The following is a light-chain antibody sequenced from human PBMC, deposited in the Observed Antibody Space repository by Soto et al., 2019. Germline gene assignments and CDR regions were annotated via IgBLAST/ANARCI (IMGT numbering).Light chain of an antibody. CDR2: EAS. V-gene: IGKV2D-29*01. Sequence: EIVMTQSPLSLSVTPGQPASISCKSSQTLLHRDRKTYLYWYLQRTGQPPQLLIHEASNRFSGVPDRFSGSGSGTDFTLKISRVEAEDVGVYYGMQTIQPAFTFGQGTKLEIK. J-gene: IGKJ2*01. CDR3: MQTIQPAFT. CDR1: QTLLHRDRKTY.